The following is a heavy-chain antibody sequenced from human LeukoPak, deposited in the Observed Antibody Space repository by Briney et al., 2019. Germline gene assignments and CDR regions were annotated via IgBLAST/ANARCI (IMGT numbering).Heavy chain of an antibody. V-gene: IGHV3-30*18. Sequence: GGSLRLSCAASGFTFSSSGMHWVRQAPGKGLEWVAVVSYDGRNKYYADSVKGRFTISRDNSKYTLYMQMNSLRAEDTAVYYCAKDYGYYSSYYYGMDVWGQGTTVTVSS. CDR1: GFTFSSSG. CDR3: AKDYGYYSSYYYGMDV. J-gene: IGHJ6*02. CDR2: VSYDGRNK. D-gene: IGHD4-11*01.